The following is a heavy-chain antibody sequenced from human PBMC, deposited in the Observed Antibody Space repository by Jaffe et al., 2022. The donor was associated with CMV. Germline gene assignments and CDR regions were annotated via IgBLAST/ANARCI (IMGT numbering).Heavy chain of an antibody. Sequence: QVQLQQWGAGLLKPSETLSLTCAVYGGSFSGYYWSWIRQPPGKGLEWIGEINHSGSTNYNPSLKSRVTISVDTSKNQFSLKLSSVTAADTAVYYCAGSPGARIAAVNPDYYYMDVWGKGTTVTVSS. V-gene: IGHV4-34*01. CDR1: GGSFSGYY. D-gene: IGHD6-13*01. CDR3: AGSPGARIAAVNPDYYYMDV. J-gene: IGHJ6*03. CDR2: INHSGST.